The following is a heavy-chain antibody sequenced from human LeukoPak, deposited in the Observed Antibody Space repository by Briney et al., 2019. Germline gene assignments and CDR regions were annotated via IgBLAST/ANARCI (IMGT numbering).Heavy chain of an antibody. J-gene: IGHJ4*02. CDR3: ATRGHSSSWYYFVY. D-gene: IGHD6-13*01. V-gene: IGHV3-11*03. Sequence: GGSLRLSCAASGFTFSDYYMNWIRQAPGKGLEWVSYISGSSSYTNYADSVKGRFTISRDNAKNSLYLQMNSLRAEDTAVYYCATRGHSSSWYYFVYWGQGTLVTVSS. CDR2: ISGSSSYT. CDR1: GFTFSDYY.